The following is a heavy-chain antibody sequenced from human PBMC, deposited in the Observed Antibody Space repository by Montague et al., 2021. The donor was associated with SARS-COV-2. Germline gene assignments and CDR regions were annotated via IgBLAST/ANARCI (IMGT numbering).Heavy chain of an antibody. J-gene: IGHJ4*02. V-gene: IGHV4-61*01. D-gene: IGHD3-22*01. CDR2: KYYSGST. CDR1: GGSVSSGSYF. Sequence: SETLSLTCTVSGGSVSSGSYFWNWIRQPPGKGLEWIGYKYYSGSTNYNPSLKSRVTISVDKSKNQFSLKLTSVTAADTAVYYCARTMLESRGYYLPPFDYWGQGTLVTVSS. CDR3: ARTMLESRGYYLPPFDY.